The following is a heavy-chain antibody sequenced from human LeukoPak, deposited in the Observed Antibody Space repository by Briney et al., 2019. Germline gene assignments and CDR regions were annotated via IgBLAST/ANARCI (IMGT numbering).Heavy chain of an antibody. D-gene: IGHD5-18*01. CDR2: IRSKAYGGTT. CDR1: GFTFGDYA. CDR3: TRDGVGGYSYGYYY. J-gene: IGHJ4*02. V-gene: IGHV3-49*03. Sequence: GGSLRLSCTASGFTFGDYAMSWFRQAPGKGLEWVDFIRSKAYGGTTEYAASVKGRFTISRDDSKSIAYLQMNSLKTEDTAVYYCTRDGVGGYSYGYYYWGQGTLVTVSS.